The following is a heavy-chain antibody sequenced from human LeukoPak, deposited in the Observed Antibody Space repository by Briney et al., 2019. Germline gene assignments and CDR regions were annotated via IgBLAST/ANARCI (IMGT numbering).Heavy chain of an antibody. Sequence: SETLSLTCSASGGSISTYYWSWIRQPPGKGLEWIGNIYYSGSSYYNPSLKSRVTVSVDTAKNQFSLKLSSVTAADTAVYYCARQQYSTSSCDSWGQGTLVTVST. CDR2: IYYSGSS. CDR3: ARQQYSTSSCDS. D-gene: IGHD6-6*01. V-gene: IGHV4-59*01. J-gene: IGHJ4*02. CDR1: GGSISTYY.